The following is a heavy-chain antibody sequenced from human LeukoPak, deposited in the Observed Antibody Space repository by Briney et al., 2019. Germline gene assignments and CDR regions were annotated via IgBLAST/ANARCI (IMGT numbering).Heavy chain of an antibody. Sequence: PSETLSLTCTVSGGSISSYYWSWIRQPPGKGLEWIGYIRYTGGTNYNPSLKSRVTVSKDTSRNQISLMVTSVTAADTAVYYCARSPSGDYGGYFDNWGPGTLVTVSS. D-gene: IGHD4-17*01. V-gene: IGHV4-59*01. CDR2: IRYTGGT. J-gene: IGHJ4*02. CDR1: GGSISSYY. CDR3: ARSPSGDYGGYFDN.